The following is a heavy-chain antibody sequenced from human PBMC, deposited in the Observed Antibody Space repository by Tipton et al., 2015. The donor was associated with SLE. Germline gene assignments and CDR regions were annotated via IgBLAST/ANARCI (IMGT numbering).Heavy chain of an antibody. D-gene: IGHD7-27*01. J-gene: IGHJ5*02. V-gene: IGHV4-4*08. CDR3: SRGDWGSP. CDR1: GGSISSHY. Sequence: TLSLTCTVSGGSISSHYWSWIRQPPGKGLEWIGYIYTSGSTNYNPSLKSRVTISVDTSKNQFSLKLSSVTAADTAVYYCSRGDWGSPWGQGTLVTVSS. CDR2: IYTSGST.